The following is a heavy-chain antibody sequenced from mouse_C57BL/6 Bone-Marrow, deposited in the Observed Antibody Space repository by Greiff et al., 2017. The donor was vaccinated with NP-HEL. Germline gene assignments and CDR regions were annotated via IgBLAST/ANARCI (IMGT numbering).Heavy chain of an antibody. CDR3: ARSVYYYGSSYWYFDV. V-gene: IGHV1-82*01. CDR1: GYAFSSSW. J-gene: IGHJ1*03. CDR2: IYPGDGDT. D-gene: IGHD1-1*01. Sequence: VQLKESGPELVKPGASVKISCKASGYAFSSSWMNWVKQRPGKGLEWIGRIYPGDGDTNYNGKFKGKATLTADKSSSTAYMQLSSLTSEDSAVYFCARSVYYYGSSYWYFDVWGTGTTVTVSS.